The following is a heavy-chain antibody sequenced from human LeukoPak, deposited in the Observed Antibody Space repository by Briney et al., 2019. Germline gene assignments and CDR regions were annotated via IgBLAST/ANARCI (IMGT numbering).Heavy chain of an antibody. Sequence: ASVKVSCKASGGTFTNYYIHWVRQAPGHGLEWMGISNPSGDSTNYAQKFQGRVTMTRDTSTSTVYMDLSSLRSEDTAVYYCARWTTTFLDYWGQGTLVTVSS. V-gene: IGHV1-46*01. CDR2: SNPSGDST. CDR3: ARWTTTFLDY. D-gene: IGHD1-1*01. CDR1: GGTFTNYY. J-gene: IGHJ4*02.